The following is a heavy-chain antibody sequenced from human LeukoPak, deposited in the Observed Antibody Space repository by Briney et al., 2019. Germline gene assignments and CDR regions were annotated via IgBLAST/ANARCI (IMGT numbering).Heavy chain of an antibody. J-gene: IGHJ4*02. V-gene: IGHV3-64*01. Sequence: GGSLRLSCAASGFTFSTYPMHWVRQAPGKGLEYVSAITSNGGSTYYANSVKGRFTISRDNSKNTLYLQTGSLRAEDMAVYYCASRYYDSGGYYYAYWGQGTLVTVSS. CDR2: ITSNGGST. D-gene: IGHD3-22*01. CDR1: GFTFSTYP. CDR3: ASRYYDSGGYYYAY.